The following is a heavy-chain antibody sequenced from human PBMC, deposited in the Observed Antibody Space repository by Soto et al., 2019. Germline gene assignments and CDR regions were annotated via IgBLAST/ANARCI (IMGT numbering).Heavy chain of an antibody. Sequence: EVQLVESGGGLVQPGGSLTLSCAASGFTFSNYWMHWVHQAPGKGLVWVSRIHSDGSSTTYADAVKGRFTISRDNAKNTLYLEMNSLRAEDTAVYYCARRGAGFDIWGQGTMVTVSS. CDR1: GFTFSNYW. CDR3: ARRGAGFDI. V-gene: IGHV3-74*01. J-gene: IGHJ3*02. D-gene: IGHD6-19*01. CDR2: IHSDGSST.